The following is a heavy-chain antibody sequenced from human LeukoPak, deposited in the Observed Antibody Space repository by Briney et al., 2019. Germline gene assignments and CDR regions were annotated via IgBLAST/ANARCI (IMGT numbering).Heavy chain of an antibody. D-gene: IGHD1-7*01. J-gene: IGHJ4*02. Sequence: GRSLRLSCAASGFTFSSYGMHWVRQAPGKGLEWVAVISYDGSNKYYADSVKGRFTISRDNSKNTLYLQMNSLRAEDTAVYYCARSRDYPNWNYGYYFDYWGQGTLVTVSS. V-gene: IGHV3-30*03. CDR3: ARSRDYPNWNYGYYFDY. CDR1: GFTFSSYG. CDR2: ISYDGSNK.